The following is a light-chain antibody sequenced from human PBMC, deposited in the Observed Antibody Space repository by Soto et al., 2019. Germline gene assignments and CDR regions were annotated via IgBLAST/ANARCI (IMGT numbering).Light chain of an antibody. V-gene: IGKV3-15*01. J-gene: IGKJ1*01. CDR1: QSVSSRY. Sequence: EVVLTQSPGTLSLSPGERATLSCRASQSVSSRYLAWYQQKPGQAPRLLIYGASTRATGIPARFSGSGSGTEFTLIISSLQSEDSAVYYCQQYNSWLWTFGQGTKVDNK. CDR3: QQYNSWLWT. CDR2: GAS.